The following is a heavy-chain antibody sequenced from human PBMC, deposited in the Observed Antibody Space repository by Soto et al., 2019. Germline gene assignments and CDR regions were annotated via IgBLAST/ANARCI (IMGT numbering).Heavy chain of an antibody. V-gene: IGHV3-23*01. Sequence: WGSLRLACAASGFTFSSYAMGWVRQAPGKGLEWVSAISGSGGSTYYADSVKGRFTISRDNSKNTLYLQMNSLRAEDTAVYYCAKDAYSSGWPSYYYYAMDVWGQGTTVTVSS. D-gene: IGHD6-19*01. CDR3: AKDAYSSGWPSYYYYAMDV. J-gene: IGHJ6*02. CDR2: ISGSGGST. CDR1: GFTFSSYA.